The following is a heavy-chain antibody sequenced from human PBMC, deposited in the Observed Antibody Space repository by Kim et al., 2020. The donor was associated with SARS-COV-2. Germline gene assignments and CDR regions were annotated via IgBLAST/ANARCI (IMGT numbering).Heavy chain of an antibody. CDR2: INPSGGST. V-gene: IGHV1-46*01. D-gene: IGHD2-2*01. J-gene: IGHJ6*02. CDR3: ARDPRLTIYYYYGMDV. Sequence: ASAKVSCKASGYTFTSYYMHWVRQAPGQGLEWMGIINPSGGSTSYAQKFQGRVTMTRDTSTSTVYMELSSLRSEDTAVYYCARDPRLTIYYYYGMDVWGQGTTVTVSS. CDR1: GYTFTSYY.